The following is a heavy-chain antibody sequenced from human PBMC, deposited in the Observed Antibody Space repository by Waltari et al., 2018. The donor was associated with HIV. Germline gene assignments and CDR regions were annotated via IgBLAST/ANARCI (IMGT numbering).Heavy chain of an antibody. CDR1: GFTFSSYA. Sequence: EVQLLESGGGLVQPGGSLRFSCATSGFTFSSYAMSWVRQAPRKGIEWVSAITVSGGSTYYADSVKGRFTISRDNSKNTLYLQMDSLRAEETAVYYCARQSLGSFDYWGQGTLVTVSS. CDR3: ARQSLGSFDY. J-gene: IGHJ4*02. D-gene: IGHD7-27*01. CDR2: ITVSGGST. V-gene: IGHV3-23*01.